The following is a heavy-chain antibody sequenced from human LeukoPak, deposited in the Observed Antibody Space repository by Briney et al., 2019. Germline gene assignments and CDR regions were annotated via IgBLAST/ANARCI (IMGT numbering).Heavy chain of an antibody. CDR1: VYSFTNFD. CDR2: MNPNSGNK. D-gene: IGHD6-19*01. V-gene: IGHV1-8*01. J-gene: IGHJ6*03. Sequence: GASVTDSFMASVYSFTNFDINWVRQAAGQGRAWMAWMNPNSGNKGYAQQFQGRVSMTMNTSITTAYMELSSLRSEDTAVYYCARGPQWRGDYYYMDVWGRGTTVTVSS. CDR3: ARGPQWRGDYYYMDV.